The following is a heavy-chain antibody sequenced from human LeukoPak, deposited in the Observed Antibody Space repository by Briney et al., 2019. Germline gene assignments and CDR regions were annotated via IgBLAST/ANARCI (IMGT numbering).Heavy chain of an antibody. J-gene: IGHJ4*02. CDR1: GFTFSSYD. D-gene: IGHD3-16*02. Sequence: GGSLRLSCAASGFTFSSYDMHWVRQATGKGLEWVSAIGTAGDTYYPGSVKGRFTISRENAKNSLYLQMNSLRAGDTAVYYCTRGRRLGELSPETFDYWGQGTLVTVSS. CDR2: IGTAGDT. V-gene: IGHV3-13*04. CDR3: TRGRRLGELSPETFDY.